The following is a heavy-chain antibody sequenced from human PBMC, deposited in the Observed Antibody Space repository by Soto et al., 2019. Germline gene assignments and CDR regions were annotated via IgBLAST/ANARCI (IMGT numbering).Heavy chain of an antibody. V-gene: IGHV3-33*01. J-gene: IGHJ4*02. CDR2: IWYDGSNK. CDR1: GFTFSSYG. CDR3: ARADVLLWFGELPGGVDY. D-gene: IGHD3-10*01. Sequence: GGSLRLSCAASGFTFSSYGMHWVRQAPGKGLEWVAVIWYDGSNKYYADSVKGRFTIPRDNSKNTLYLQMNSLRAEDTAVYYCARADVLLWFGELPGGVDYWGQGTLVTVSS.